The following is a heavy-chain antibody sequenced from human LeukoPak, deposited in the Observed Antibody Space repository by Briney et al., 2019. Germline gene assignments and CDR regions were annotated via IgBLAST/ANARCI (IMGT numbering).Heavy chain of an antibody. J-gene: IGHJ3*02. CDR1: GFTLSSNT. V-gene: IGHV3-23*01. CDR2: IIGSGSTT. D-gene: IGHD2-2*01. Sequence: GGSLRLSCATSGFTLSSNTMNWVRQAPGKGLEWVSAIIGSGSTTYYADSVKGRFTISRDNSKNALYLQMNSLRAEDTAVYYCAKGSSSEAFDIWGQGTMVTVSS. CDR3: AKGSSSEAFDI.